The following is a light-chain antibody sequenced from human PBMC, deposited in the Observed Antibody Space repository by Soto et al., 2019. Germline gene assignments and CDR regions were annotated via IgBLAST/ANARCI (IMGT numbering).Light chain of an antibody. Sequence: QSVLAQPASVSGSPGQSITISCTGTSSDVGSYNPVSWYQQYPGKAPTLMIHDVSNRPSGVSNRFSGSKSGNTASLTISGLQAEDEADYYCSSFTSSSSYVFGSGTKVTVL. CDR2: DVS. CDR1: SSDVGSYNP. CDR3: SSFTSSSSYV. J-gene: IGLJ1*01. V-gene: IGLV2-14*03.